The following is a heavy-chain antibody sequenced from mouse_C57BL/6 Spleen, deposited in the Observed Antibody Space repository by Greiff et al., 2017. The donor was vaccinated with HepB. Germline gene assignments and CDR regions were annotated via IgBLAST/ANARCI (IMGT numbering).Heavy chain of an antibody. D-gene: IGHD1-1*01. CDR1: GYTFTDHT. CDR2: IYHRDGST. CDR3: AREITTGAMDY. J-gene: IGHJ4*01. Sequence: VQLQQSDAGLVKPGASVKISCTVSGYTFTDHTIHWMHQTPEQGLEWIGYIYHRDGSTKYNENVKGKATLTADKSSNKAYMQLNSLTSEDSAVYFCAREITTGAMDYWGQGTTVTVSS. V-gene: IGHV1-78*01.